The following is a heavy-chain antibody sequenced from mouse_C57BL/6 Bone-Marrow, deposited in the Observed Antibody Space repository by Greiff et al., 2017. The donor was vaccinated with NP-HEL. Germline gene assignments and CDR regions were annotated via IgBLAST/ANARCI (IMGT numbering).Heavy chain of an antibody. Sequence: VKLQQSGAELVRPGASVKLSCKASGYTFTDYYINWVKQRPGQGLEWIARIYPGSGNTYYNEKFKGKATLTAEKSSSTAYMQLSSLTSEDSAVYVCARDGSSRYYAMDYWGQGTSVTVSS. J-gene: IGHJ4*01. CDR2: IYPGSGNT. CDR3: ARDGSSRYYAMDY. CDR1: GYTFTDYY. V-gene: IGHV1-76*01. D-gene: IGHD1-1*01.